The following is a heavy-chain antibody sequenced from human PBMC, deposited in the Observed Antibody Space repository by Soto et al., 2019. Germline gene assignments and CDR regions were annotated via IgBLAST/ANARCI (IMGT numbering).Heavy chain of an antibody. V-gene: IGHV3-30*03. CDR2: ISYDGTNI. D-gene: IGHD6-6*01. CDR3: CRPKIEYSSSRGDFDY. CDR1: GFTFNTYG. J-gene: IGHJ4*02. Sequence: QVQLVESGGGVVQPGRSLRLSCAASGFTFNTYGMHWVRQAPGKGLEWVAVISYDGTNIFYADSAKGRFTISRDNSKNTLYLQMNSLRADDTAVYYCCRPKIEYSSSRGDFDYWGKGTLVTVSS.